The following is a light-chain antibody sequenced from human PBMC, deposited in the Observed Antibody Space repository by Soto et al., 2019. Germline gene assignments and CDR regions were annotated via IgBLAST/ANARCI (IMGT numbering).Light chain of an antibody. J-gene: IGLJ1*01. V-gene: IGLV2-14*03. CDR1: SSDVCGYNY. CDR2: DVT. CDR3: SSYTTSNTRQIV. Sequence: QSVLTQPASVSGSPGQSITISCTGTSSDVCGYNYVSWYQHHPGKAPKLIIYDVTNRPSGVSNPFSGSKSGNTASLTISGLQPEDEADYYCSSYTTSNTRQIVFGTGTKVTLL.